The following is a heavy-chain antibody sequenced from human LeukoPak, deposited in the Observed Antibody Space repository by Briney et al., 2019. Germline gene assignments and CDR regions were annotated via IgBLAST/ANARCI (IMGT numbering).Heavy chain of an antibody. J-gene: IGHJ4*02. CDR3: ATYRQVLLPFES. V-gene: IGHV3-21*04. Sequence: PGGSLRLSCAASGFTFTTYNMNWVRQAPGKGLEWVSAITTGSAYIYYADSVRGRFTISRDNSKSTLSLQMNSLRAEDTAIYYCATYRQVLLPFESWGQGTLVTVSS. CDR2: ITTGSAYI. D-gene: IGHD2-8*02. CDR1: GFTFTTYN.